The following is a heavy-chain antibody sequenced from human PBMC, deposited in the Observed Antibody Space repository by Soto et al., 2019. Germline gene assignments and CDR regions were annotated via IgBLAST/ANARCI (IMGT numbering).Heavy chain of an antibody. D-gene: IGHD6-13*01. Sequence: EVQLVESGGGLVQPGRSLRLSCAASGFTFDDYAMHWVRQVPGKGLEWVSGINWKSGSIGYGDSVKGRFAICRDNAKSSLHLQMTSLSAEDTSFYYCVKDESINWYSGHFRHWGQGTRVSVSS. J-gene: IGHJ1*01. CDR3: VKDESINWYSGHFRH. V-gene: IGHV3-9*01. CDR1: GFTFDDYA. CDR2: INWKSGSI.